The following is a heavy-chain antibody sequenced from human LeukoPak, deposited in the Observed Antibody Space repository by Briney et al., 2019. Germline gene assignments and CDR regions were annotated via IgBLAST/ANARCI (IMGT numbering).Heavy chain of an antibody. CDR2: ISYDGSNK. CDR1: GFTFSSYA. J-gene: IGHJ4*02. Sequence: GGSLRLSCAASGFTFSSYAMHWVRQAPGKGLEWVAVISYDGSNKYYADSVKGRFTISRDNAKNTLYLQMNSLRAEDTAVYYCARNDGYNPDYWGQGTLVTVSS. V-gene: IGHV3-30-3*01. D-gene: IGHD5-24*01. CDR3: ARNDGYNPDY.